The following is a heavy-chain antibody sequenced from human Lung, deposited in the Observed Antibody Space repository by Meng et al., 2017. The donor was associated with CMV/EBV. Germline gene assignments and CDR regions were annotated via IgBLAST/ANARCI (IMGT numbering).Heavy chain of an antibody. CDR3: ARSGLGNYYYGMDF. Sequence: SVXVSCKASGGTFSSYTISWVRQAPGQGLEWMGRIIPILGIANYAQKFQGRVTITADKSTSTAYMELSSLRSEDTAVYYCARSGLGNYYYGMDFWGQGTTVTGAS. J-gene: IGHJ6*02. D-gene: IGHD6-19*01. CDR2: IIPILGIA. V-gene: IGHV1-69*02. CDR1: GGTFSSYT.